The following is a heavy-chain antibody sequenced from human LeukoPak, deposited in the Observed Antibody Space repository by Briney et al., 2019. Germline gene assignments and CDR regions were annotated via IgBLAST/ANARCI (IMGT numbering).Heavy chain of an antibody. D-gene: IGHD4-17*01. CDR1: GYTFTGYY. V-gene: IGHV1-2*02. Sequence: ASVKVSCKASGYTFTGYYMHWVRQAPGQGLEWMGWINPNSGGANYAQKFQGRVTMTRDTSISTAYMELSRLRSDDTAVYYCARGVSTLLLTTDRSYYYYGMDVWGQGTTVTVSS. CDR3: ARGVSTLLLTTDRSYYYYGMDV. J-gene: IGHJ6*02. CDR2: INPNSGGA.